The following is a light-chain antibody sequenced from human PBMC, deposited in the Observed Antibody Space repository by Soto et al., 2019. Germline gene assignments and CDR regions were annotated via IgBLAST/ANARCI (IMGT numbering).Light chain of an antibody. Sequence: DIQMTQSPSTLSASVGDRVTMTCRASQSVSRRLAWYQQRPGKAPNLLIYDASILKSGVPSRFSGSGSGTEFTLTISSLQPEDSATYYCQQSYNTPALTFGGGTKVDIK. V-gene: IGKV1-5*01. J-gene: IGKJ4*01. CDR3: QQSYNTPALT. CDR1: QSVSRR. CDR2: DAS.